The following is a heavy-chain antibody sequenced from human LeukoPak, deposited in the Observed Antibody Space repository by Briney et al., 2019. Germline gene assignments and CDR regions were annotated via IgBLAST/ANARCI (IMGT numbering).Heavy chain of an antibody. D-gene: IGHD2-8*01. J-gene: IGHJ4*02. CDR1: GFTFSSYA. V-gene: IGHV3-23*01. Sequence: GGSLRLSCAASGFTFSSYAMSWVRQAPGKGLEWVSAISGSGGSTYYADSVKGGFTISRDNSKNTLYLQMNSLRADDTAVYYCATSHIVLMVYAIRYFYYWGQVALVTVSS. CDR2: ISGSGGST. CDR3: ATSHIVLMVYAIRYFYY.